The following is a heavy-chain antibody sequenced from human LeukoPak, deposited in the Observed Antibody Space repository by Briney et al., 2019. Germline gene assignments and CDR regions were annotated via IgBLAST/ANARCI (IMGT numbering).Heavy chain of an antibody. J-gene: IGHJ6*03. CDR2: ISGLFPNT. CDR3: AKDLCSTSGRAGNMDV. V-gene: IGHV3-23*01. CDR1: GFSFDDYV. Sequence: GGSLRLSCAASGFSFDDYVLAWFRQAPGKGLEWVSNISGLFPNTFSADSVKGRFTISRDNSKSTLYLQMSSLSAEDTAVYYCAKDLCSTSGRAGNMDVSGKRATGTASS. D-gene: IGHD2-15*01.